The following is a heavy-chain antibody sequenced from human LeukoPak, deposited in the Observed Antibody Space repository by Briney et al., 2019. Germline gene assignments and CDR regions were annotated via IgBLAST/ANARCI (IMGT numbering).Heavy chain of an antibody. CDR2: ISSSSSTI. CDR3: ARDEGILNDDLHNYDFWSGYYSDFDY. J-gene: IGHJ4*02. V-gene: IGHV3-48*01. Sequence: PGGSLRLSCAASGFTFSSYSMNWVRRAPGKGLEWVSYISSSSSTIYYADSVKGRFTISRDNAKNSLYLQMNSLRAEDTAVYYCARDEGILNDDLHNYDFWSGYYSDFDYWGQGTLVTVSS. CDR1: GFTFSSYS. D-gene: IGHD3-3*01.